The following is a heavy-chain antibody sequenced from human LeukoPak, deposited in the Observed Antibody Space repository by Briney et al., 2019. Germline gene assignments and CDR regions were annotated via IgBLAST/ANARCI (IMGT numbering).Heavy chain of an antibody. D-gene: IGHD2-2*02. Sequence: ASVKVSCKAFGYIFTSYYMHWVRQAPGQGLEWMGIVNPSGGSTSYAQKFQGRLTMTRDTSTSTVYMELSSLRSEDTAVYYCARDPVPAAIQGPDYWGQGTLVTVSA. V-gene: IGHV1-46*01. CDR1: GYIFTSYY. CDR2: VNPSGGST. J-gene: IGHJ4*02. CDR3: ARDPVPAAIQGPDY.